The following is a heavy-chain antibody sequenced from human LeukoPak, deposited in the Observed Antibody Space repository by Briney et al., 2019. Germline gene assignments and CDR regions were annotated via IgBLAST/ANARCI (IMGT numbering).Heavy chain of an antibody. Sequence: SGPTLVKPTQTLTLTCTFSGFSLSTSGVGVGWIRQPPGKALEWLALIYWDDDKRYSPSLKSRLTITKDTSKNQVVLTMTNMDPVDTATYYCAHRTYYYDSSGYYFGYWGQGTLVTVSS. CDR3: AHRTYYYDSSGYYFGY. D-gene: IGHD3-22*01. J-gene: IGHJ4*02. CDR1: GFSLSTSGVG. CDR2: IYWDDDK. V-gene: IGHV2-5*02.